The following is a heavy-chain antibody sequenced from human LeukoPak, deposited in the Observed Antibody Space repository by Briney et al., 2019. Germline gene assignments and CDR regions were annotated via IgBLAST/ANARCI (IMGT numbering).Heavy chain of an antibody. Sequence: SQTLSLTCTVSGGSISSGSYYWSWIRPPAGKGLEWIGRIYTSGSTNYNPSLKSRVTISVDTSKNQFSLKLSSVTAADTAVYYCARGSGPNHYYYYYYMDVWGKGTTVTVSS. J-gene: IGHJ6*03. V-gene: IGHV4-61*02. D-gene: IGHD3-3*01. CDR3: ARGSGPNHYYYYYYMDV. CDR2: IYTSGST. CDR1: GGSISSGSYY.